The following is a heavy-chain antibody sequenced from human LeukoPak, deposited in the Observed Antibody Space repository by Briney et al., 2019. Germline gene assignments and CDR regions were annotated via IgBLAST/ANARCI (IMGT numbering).Heavy chain of an antibody. V-gene: IGHV3-23*01. CDR2: ISGSGGST. CDR3: AKDPREWLLPGY. Sequence: GGSLRLSCAASGFTFSSYAMSWARQAPGKGLEWVSAISGSGGSTYYADSVKGRFTISRDNSKNTLYLQMNSLRAEDTAVYYCAKDPREWLLPGYWGQGTLVTVSS. CDR1: GFTFSSYA. J-gene: IGHJ4*02. D-gene: IGHD3-3*01.